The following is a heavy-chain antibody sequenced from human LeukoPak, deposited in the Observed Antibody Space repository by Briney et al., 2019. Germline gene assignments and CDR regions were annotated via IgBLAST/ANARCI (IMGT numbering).Heavy chain of an antibody. J-gene: IGHJ4*02. CDR1: GFSLSTSGVG. Sequence: SGPTLVNPTQTLTLTCTFSGFSLSTSGVGVGWIRQPPGKALEWLALIFWDDDKRYSPPLESRLTITKDTSKKQVVLTMTNMDPVDTATYYCAHRGGTTSLDFWGQGTLVTVSS. CDR2: IFWDDDK. D-gene: IGHD1-1*01. V-gene: IGHV2-5*02. CDR3: AHRGGTTSLDF.